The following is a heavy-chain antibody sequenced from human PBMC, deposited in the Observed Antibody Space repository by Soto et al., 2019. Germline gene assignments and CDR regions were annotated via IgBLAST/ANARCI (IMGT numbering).Heavy chain of an antibody. D-gene: IGHD1-1*01. CDR2: INHSGST. V-gene: IGHV4-34*01. Sequence: QVQLQQWGAGLLKPSETLSLTCAVYGGSFSGYYWSWIRQPPGKGLEWIGEINHSGSTNYNPSLKSRVTISVDTSKNQFSLKLSSVTAADTAVYYCARGFRNGGPLGYWGQGTLVTVSS. J-gene: IGHJ4*02. CDR1: GGSFSGYY. CDR3: ARGFRNGGPLGY.